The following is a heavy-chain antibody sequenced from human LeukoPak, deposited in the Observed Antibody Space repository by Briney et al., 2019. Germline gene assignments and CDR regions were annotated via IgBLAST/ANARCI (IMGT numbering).Heavy chain of an antibody. CDR2: ISGSGGST. CDR3: AKAELLWFSHYYYGMDV. Sequence: GGSLRLSCTASGFIFSHYGMYWVRQAPGKGLEWVSAISGSGGSTYYADSVKGRFTISRDNSKNTLYLQMNSLRAEDTAVYYCAKAELLWFSHYYYGMDVWGQGTTVTVSS. J-gene: IGHJ6*02. D-gene: IGHD3-10*01. V-gene: IGHV3-23*01. CDR1: GFIFSHYG.